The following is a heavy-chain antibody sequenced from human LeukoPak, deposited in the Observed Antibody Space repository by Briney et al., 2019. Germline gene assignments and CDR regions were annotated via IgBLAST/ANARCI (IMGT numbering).Heavy chain of an antibody. D-gene: IGHD6-13*01. V-gene: IGHV4-59*01. Sequence: SEALSLTCTVSGGSISSYYWSWIRQPPGKGLEWIGYIYYSGSTNYNPSLKSRVTISVDTSKNQFSLKLSSVTAADTAVYYCARVKAATAYYYYYYMDVWGKGTTVTVSS. J-gene: IGHJ6*03. CDR2: IYYSGST. CDR1: GGSISSYY. CDR3: ARVKAATAYYYYYYMDV.